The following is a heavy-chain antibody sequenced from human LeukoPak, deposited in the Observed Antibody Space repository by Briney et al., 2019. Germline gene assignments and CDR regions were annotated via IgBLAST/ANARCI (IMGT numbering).Heavy chain of an antibody. CDR3: ARVGGYCGGDCFEAFDI. V-gene: IGHV1-69*13. D-gene: IGHD2-21*02. CDR2: IIPIFGTA. J-gene: IGHJ3*02. CDR1: GGTFSGYA. Sequence: GASVKVSCKASGGTFSGYAISWVRQAPGQGLEWMGGIIPIFGTANYAQKFQGRVTITADESTSTAYMELSSLRSEDTAVYYCARVGGYCGGDCFEAFDIWGQGTMVTVSS.